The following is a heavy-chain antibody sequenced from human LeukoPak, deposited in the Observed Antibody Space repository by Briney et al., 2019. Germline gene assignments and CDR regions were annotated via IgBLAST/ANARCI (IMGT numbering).Heavy chain of an antibody. CDR1: GGTFSSYA. V-gene: IGHV1-69*13. CDR2: IIPIFGTA. D-gene: IGHD3-22*01. J-gene: IGHJ4*02. Sequence: ASVKVSCKASGGTFSSYAISWVRQAPGQGLEWMGGIIPIFGTANYAQKFQGRVTITADESTSTAYMELSSLRSEDTAVYYCAAMYYDSSGYYPEYYFDYWGQGTLVTVSS. CDR3: AAMYYDSSGYYPEYYFDY.